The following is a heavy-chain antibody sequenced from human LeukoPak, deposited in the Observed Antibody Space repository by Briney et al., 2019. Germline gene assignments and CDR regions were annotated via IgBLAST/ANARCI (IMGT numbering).Heavy chain of an antibody. V-gene: IGHV1-2*02. CDR2: INPNSGGT. J-gene: IGHJ4*02. CDR3: ARDGVDSNLSVRVGKDY. D-gene: IGHD3-3*01. CDR1: GYTFTGYY. Sequence: ASVKVSCKASGYTFTGYYMHWVRQAPGQGLEWMGWINPNSGGTNYAQKFQGRVTMTRDTSISTAYMELSRLRSDDTAVYYCARDGVDSNLSVRVGKDYWGQGTLVTVSS.